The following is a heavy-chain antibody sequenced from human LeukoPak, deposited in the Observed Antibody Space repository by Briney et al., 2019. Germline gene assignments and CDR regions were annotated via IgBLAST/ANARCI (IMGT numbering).Heavy chain of an antibody. D-gene: IGHD5-24*01. J-gene: IGHJ4*02. Sequence: PGESLKISCKGSGYSFTSYWIGWVRQMPGKGLGWMGIIYPGDSDTRYRPSFQGQVTIPAEKSISTAYLQWSSLKASDTAMYYCARPLSGDGYDPFDYWGQGTLVTVSS. CDR2: IYPGDSDT. CDR1: GYSFTSYW. CDR3: ARPLSGDGYDPFDY. V-gene: IGHV5-51*01.